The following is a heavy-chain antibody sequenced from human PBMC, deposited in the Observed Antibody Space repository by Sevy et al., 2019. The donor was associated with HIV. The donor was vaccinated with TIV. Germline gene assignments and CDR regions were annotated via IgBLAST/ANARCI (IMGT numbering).Heavy chain of an antibody. Sequence: GGSLRLSCAASGFTLSNYWMSWVRQAPGKGLEWVANIKQDGSDKYYVDSVKGRLTISRDNAKNSLYLQMNSLRAEDTAVYYCARDLYSGSYYENYWGQGTLVTVSS. V-gene: IGHV3-7*01. CDR3: ARDLYSGSYYENY. D-gene: IGHD1-26*01. J-gene: IGHJ4*02. CDR2: IKQDGSDK. CDR1: GFTLSNYW.